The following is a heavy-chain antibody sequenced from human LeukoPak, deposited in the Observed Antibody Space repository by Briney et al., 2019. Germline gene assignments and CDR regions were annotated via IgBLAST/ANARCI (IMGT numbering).Heavy chain of an antibody. D-gene: IGHD4-17*01. Sequence: ASVKVSCKASGYTFTSYGISWVRQAPGQGLEWMGWISAYNGNTNYAQKFQGRVTMTTDTSTSTAYMELRSLRSDDTAVYYCAAVTTGLPIEWFDPWGQGTLVTVSS. CDR2: ISAYNGNT. CDR3: AAVTTGLPIEWFDP. V-gene: IGHV1-18*01. J-gene: IGHJ5*02. CDR1: GYTFTSYG.